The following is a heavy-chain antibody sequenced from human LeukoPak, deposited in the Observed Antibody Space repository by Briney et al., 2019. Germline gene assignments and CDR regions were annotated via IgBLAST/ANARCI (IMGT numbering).Heavy chain of an antibody. D-gene: IGHD2/OR15-2a*01. CDR3: ARDLDFYATDY. Sequence: GGSLRLSCAASGLTFSTHWMYWVRQTPGKGLVWVSGINDDGSLTNYADSVKGRFTMSRDNAKNSLYLEMNSLRADDTAVYYCARDLDFYATDYWGQGTLVTVSS. J-gene: IGHJ4*02. CDR1: GLTFSTHW. CDR2: INDDGSLT. V-gene: IGHV3-74*01.